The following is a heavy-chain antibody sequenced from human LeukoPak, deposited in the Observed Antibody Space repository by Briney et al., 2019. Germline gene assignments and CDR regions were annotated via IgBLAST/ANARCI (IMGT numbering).Heavy chain of an antibody. V-gene: IGHV4-59*01. CDR3: AKGPYSYDSSGAFDI. CDR2: FYHSGTT. D-gene: IGHD3-22*01. CDR1: GDSISSFY. J-gene: IGHJ3*02. Sequence: SETLSLTCTVSGDSISSFYWSWIRQSPGKGLEWIGYFYHSGTTKYNPSLKSRVTISVDTSKNQFSLRLSSVTAADTALYYCAKGPYSYDSSGAFDIWGQGTMVTVSS.